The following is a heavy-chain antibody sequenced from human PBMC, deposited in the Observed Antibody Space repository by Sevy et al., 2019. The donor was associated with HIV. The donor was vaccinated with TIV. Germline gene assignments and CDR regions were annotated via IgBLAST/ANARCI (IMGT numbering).Heavy chain of an antibody. Sequence: GGSLRLSFAASGFTFSSYSMNWVRQAPGKGLEWVSSISSSSSYIYYADSVKGRFTISRDNAKNSLYLQMNSLRAEDTAVYYCASGPIFGVVTHYYYGMDVWGQGTTVTVSS. J-gene: IGHJ6*02. CDR2: ISSSSSYI. D-gene: IGHD3-3*01. CDR1: GFTFSSYS. V-gene: IGHV3-21*01. CDR3: ASGPIFGVVTHYYYGMDV.